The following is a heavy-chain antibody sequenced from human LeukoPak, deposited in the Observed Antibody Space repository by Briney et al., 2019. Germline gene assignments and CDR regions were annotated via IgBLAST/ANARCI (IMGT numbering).Heavy chain of an antibody. V-gene: IGHV4-59*05. CDR2: IYYSGST. CDR3: AIYHSATFRPRSYYSAN. CDR1: GFTFSTYSMK. D-gene: IGHD3-10*01. Sequence: PGGSLRLSCAASGFTFSTYSMKWVRQPPEKGLEWIGSIYYSGSTYYNPSLTSRVTISVDTSKNQFSLKLSSVTAADTAVYYCAIYHSATFRPRSYYSANWGQGALVTVSS. J-gene: IGHJ4*02.